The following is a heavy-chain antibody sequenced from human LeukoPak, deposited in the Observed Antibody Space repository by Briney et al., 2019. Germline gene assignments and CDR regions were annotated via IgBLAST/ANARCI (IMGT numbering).Heavy chain of an antibody. CDR3: AGSGSYFITFDY. Sequence: GGSLRLSCAASGFTFSSYGMHWVRQAPGKGLEWVAFIRYDGSNKYYADSVKGRFTISRDNAKNSLYLQMNSLRAEDTAVYYCAGSGSYFITFDYWGQGTLVTVSS. CDR2: IRYDGSNK. D-gene: IGHD1-26*01. CDR1: GFTFSSYG. V-gene: IGHV3-30*02. J-gene: IGHJ4*02.